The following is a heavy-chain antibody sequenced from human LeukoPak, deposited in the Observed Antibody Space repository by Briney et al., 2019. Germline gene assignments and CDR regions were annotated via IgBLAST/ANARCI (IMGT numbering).Heavy chain of an antibody. V-gene: IGHV4-61*02. D-gene: IGHD3-22*01. CDR3: ARGPYSYDSSGAFDI. CDR2: IYTSGNT. J-gene: IGHJ3*02. CDR1: GDSISSGSYY. Sequence: SETLSLTCTVSGDSISSGSYYWSWIRQPAGKGLEWIGRIYTSGNTNYNPSLKSRVIISVDKSKNQFSLKLSSVTAADTAVYFCARGPYSYDSSGAFDIWGQGTMVTVSS.